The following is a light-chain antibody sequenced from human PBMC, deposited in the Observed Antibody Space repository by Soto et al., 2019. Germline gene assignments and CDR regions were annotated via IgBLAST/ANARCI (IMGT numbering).Light chain of an antibody. V-gene: IGLV2-14*01. CDR1: SSDVGGYDY. J-gene: IGLJ1*01. CDR2: EVS. CDR3: SSYSISTAYL. Sequence: QSVLTQPASVSGSPGQSITISCTGTSSDVGGYDYVSWYQLHPGKAPKLMVFEVSNRPSGVSYRFSGSKSGNTAYLTISGLQAEDEADHFCSSYSISTAYLFGTGTKVNVL.